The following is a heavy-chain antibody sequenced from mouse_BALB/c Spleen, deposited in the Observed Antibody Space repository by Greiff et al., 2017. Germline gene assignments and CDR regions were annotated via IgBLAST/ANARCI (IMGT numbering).Heavy chain of an antibody. J-gene: IGHJ3*01. CDR2: ISSGGSYT. CDR3: ARDTPIYGFAY. D-gene: IGHD1-1*01. V-gene: IGHV5-9-4*01. Sequence: EVQGVESGGGLVKPGGSLKLSCAASGFTFSSYAMSWVRQSPEKRLEWVAEISSGGSYTYYPDTVTGRFTISRDNAKNTLYLEMSSLRSEDTAMYYCARDTPIYGFAYWGQGTLVTVSA. CDR1: GFTFSSYA.